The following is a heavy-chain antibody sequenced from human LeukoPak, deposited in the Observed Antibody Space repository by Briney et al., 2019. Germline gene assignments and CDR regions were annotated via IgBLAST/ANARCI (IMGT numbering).Heavy chain of an antibody. CDR2: VSSSSSYI. D-gene: IGHD6-13*01. Sequence: PGGSLRLSCAASGFTFSSYSMNWVRQAPGKGLEWVSSVSSSSSYIYYADSVKGRYTISRDNAKNSLYLQMNGLRAEDTAVYYCARDSAGSSWFDAFDIWGQGTMVTVSS. J-gene: IGHJ3*02. V-gene: IGHV3-21*01. CDR3: ARDSAGSSWFDAFDI. CDR1: GFTFSSYS.